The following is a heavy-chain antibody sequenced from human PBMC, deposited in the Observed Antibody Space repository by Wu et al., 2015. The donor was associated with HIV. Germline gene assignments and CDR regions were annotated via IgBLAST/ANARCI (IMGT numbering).Heavy chain of an antibody. D-gene: IGHD4-23*01. CDR1: GYTFSNFG. V-gene: IGHV1-18*01. CDR3: AXGGRPWELLPT. Sequence: QVQLVQSGSEVRKPGASVKVSCKASGYTFSNFGFTWVRQAPGQGLEWMGWISTSTGNTNYAQKLQGRVSMTTDTSTRTAYMELKSLTSDDTAVYYCAXGGRPWELLPTWGQGTLVTVSS. CDR2: ISTSTGNT. J-gene: IGHJ4*02.